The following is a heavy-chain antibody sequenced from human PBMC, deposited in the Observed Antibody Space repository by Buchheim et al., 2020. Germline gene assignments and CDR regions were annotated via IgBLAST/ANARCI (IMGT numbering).Heavy chain of an antibody. D-gene: IGHD3-22*01. Sequence: QVQLVQSGAEVKKPGASVKVSCKASGYTFTGYYMHWVRQAPGQGLEWMGRINPNSGGPNYAQKFQGRVTMTRDTSISTAYMELSRLRSDDTAVYYCAREANYYDSSGYRDQNWFDPWGQGTL. J-gene: IGHJ5*02. CDR1: GYTFTGYY. CDR3: AREANYYDSSGYRDQNWFDP. CDR2: INPNSGGP. V-gene: IGHV1-2*06.